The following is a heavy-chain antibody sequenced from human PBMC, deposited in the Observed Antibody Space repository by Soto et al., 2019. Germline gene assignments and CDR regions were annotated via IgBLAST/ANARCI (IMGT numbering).Heavy chain of an antibody. D-gene: IGHD6-19*01. CDR3: TTDYIAVAPYGRNFDY. CDR2: IKSKTDGGTT. Sequence: GGSLRLSCAGSGFTFSNAWMSWVRQAPGKGLEWVGRIKSKTDGGTTDYAAPVKGRFTISRDDSKNTLYLQMNSLKTEDTAVYYCTTDYIAVAPYGRNFDYWGQGTLVTVSS. V-gene: IGHV3-15*01. CDR1: GFTFSNAW. J-gene: IGHJ4*02.